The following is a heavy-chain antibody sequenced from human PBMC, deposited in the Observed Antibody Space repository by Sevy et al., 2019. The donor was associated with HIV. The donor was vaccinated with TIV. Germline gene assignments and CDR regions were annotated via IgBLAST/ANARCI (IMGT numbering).Heavy chain of an antibody. J-gene: IGHJ4*02. CDR2: ISTSGANT. V-gene: IGHV3-23*01. D-gene: IGHD5-12*01. CDR1: GFTFSDYA. Sequence: GGSLRLSCADSGFTFSDYAMSWVRQAPGKGLEWVSAISTSGANTLYADSVKGRFTISRDNSKRMLYLQMSSLRVDDTAVYYCAKDGMGWLPGEYWGQGALVTVSS. CDR3: AKDGMGWLPGEY.